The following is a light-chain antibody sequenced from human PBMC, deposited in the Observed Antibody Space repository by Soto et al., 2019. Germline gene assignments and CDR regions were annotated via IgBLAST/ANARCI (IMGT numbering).Light chain of an antibody. CDR1: QSVGSNY. J-gene: IGKJ1*01. V-gene: IGKV3-20*01. Sequence: EIVLTQSPGTLSLSLGERATVSCRASQSVGSNYLAWYQRKPGQAPRLLIYAASSRATGIPARFSGSGSGTDFTLTISRLEPEDFAVYYCQHYGRSPTWTVGQGTKVEIK. CDR3: QHYGRSPTWT. CDR2: AAS.